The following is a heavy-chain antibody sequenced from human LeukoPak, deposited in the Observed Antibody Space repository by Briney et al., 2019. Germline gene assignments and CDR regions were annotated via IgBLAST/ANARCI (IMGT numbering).Heavy chain of an antibody. CDR2: IRSKAYGGTT. J-gene: IGHJ4*02. CDR1: GFTFSDEG. Sequence: PGGSLRLSCAASGFTFSDEGMHWVRQAPGKGLEWVGFIRSKAYGGTTEYAASVKGRFTISRDDSKSIAYLQMNSPKTEDTAVYYCTRDLNQEAYYGSGSYSIFDYWGQGTLVTVSS. CDR3: TRDLNQEAYYGSGSYSIFDY. D-gene: IGHD3-10*01. V-gene: IGHV3-49*04.